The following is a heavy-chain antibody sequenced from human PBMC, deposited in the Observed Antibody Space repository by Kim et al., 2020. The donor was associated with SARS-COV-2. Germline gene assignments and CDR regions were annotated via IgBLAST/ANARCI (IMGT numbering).Heavy chain of an antibody. J-gene: IGHJ2*01. CDR1: GGSISSYY. D-gene: IGHD6-25*01. Sequence: SETLSLTCTVSGGSISSYYWSWIRQPPGKGLEWIGYIYYSGSTNYNPSLKSRVTISVDTSKNQFSLKLSSVTAADTAVYYCARDRSSVNWYFDLWGRGTLVTVSS. CDR2: IYYSGST. V-gene: IGHV4-59*01. CDR3: ARDRSSVNWYFDL.